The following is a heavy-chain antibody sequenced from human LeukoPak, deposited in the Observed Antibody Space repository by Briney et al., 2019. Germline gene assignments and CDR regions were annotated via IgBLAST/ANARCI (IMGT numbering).Heavy chain of an antibody. CDR3: ARRLGYSSSPVGY. CDR1: GFTFSSYA. CDR2: ISYDGSNK. Sequence: GGSLRLSCAASGFTFSSYAMHWVRQAPGKGLEWVAVISYDGSNKYYADSVKGRFTISRDNSKNTLCLQMNSLRAEDTAVYYCARRLGYSSSPVGYWGQGTLVTASS. V-gene: IGHV3-30-3*01. J-gene: IGHJ4*02. D-gene: IGHD6-6*01.